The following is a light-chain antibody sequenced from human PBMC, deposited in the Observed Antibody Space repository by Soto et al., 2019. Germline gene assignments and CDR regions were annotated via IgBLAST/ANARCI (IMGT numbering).Light chain of an antibody. Sequence: DIQMTQSPPSLSASVGDRVTITCRASQSISSYLNWYQQKPGRAPKLLIYDASNLEAGVPSRFRGSGSGTDFTFTISSLQPEDFATYYCQQYESLPLTFGQGTRLEIK. CDR2: DAS. CDR1: QSISSY. V-gene: IGKV1-33*01. J-gene: IGKJ5*01. CDR3: QQYESLPLT.